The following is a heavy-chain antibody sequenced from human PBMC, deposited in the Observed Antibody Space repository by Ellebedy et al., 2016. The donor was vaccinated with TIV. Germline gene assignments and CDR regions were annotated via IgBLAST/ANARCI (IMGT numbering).Heavy chain of an antibody. V-gene: IGHV4-4*02. CDR1: AASIIRSNW. CDR2: IYHSGST. CDR3: AREPSLGAGGYFDF. J-gene: IGHJ4*02. Sequence: MPSETLSLTCAVSAASIIRSNWWRWVRQPPGKGREWIGEIYHSGSTNYNPSLKNRVTISVDTSMNHFSLRLSSVTAADTALYYCAREPSLGAGGYFDFWGQGILVTVSS. D-gene: IGHD1-26*01.